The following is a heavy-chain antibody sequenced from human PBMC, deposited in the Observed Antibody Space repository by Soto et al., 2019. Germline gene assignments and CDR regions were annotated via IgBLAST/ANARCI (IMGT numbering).Heavy chain of an antibody. Sequence: HPSETLSLTCTVSGGSVSSGSYYWSWVRQAPGKGLEWVANIKQDGSEKYYVDSVKGRFTISRDNAKNSLYLQMNSLRAEDTAVYYCARESYSNYVVYFDYWGQGTLVTVSS. CDR2: IKQDGSEK. CDR1: GGSVSSGSYY. J-gene: IGHJ4*02. D-gene: IGHD4-4*01. V-gene: IGHV3-7*01. CDR3: ARESYSNYVVYFDY.